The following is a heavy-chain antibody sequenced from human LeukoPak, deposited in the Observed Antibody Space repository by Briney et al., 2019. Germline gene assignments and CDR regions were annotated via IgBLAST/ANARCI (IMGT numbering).Heavy chain of an antibody. J-gene: IGHJ5*02. CDR2: IIPIFGTA. Sequence: GASVKVSCKASGGTFSSYAISWVRQAPGQGLEWMGGIIPIFGTANYAQKFQGRVTITTDESTSTAYMELSSLRSEDTAVYYCAVYYYGSGSLYNWFDPWGQGTLVTVSS. CDR3: AVYYYGSGSLYNWFDP. CDR1: GGTFSSYA. D-gene: IGHD3-10*01. V-gene: IGHV1-69*05.